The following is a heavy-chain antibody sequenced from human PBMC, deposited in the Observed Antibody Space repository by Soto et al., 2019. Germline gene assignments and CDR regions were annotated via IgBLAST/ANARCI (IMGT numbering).Heavy chain of an antibody. J-gene: IGHJ3*02. CDR2: VSGSGAST. V-gene: IGHV3-23*01. Sequence: VQLLESGGGLVQPGGSLRLSCAASGFTFSQYAMSWVRQAPGKGLEWVSIVSGSGASTTYADSVKGRFAISRDNSKNMLYLQMNSLSIDDSAVSYCAKHCASVWSRREALDIWGQGTMVTVSS. CDR1: GFTFSQYA. CDR3: AKHCASVWSRREALDI. D-gene: IGHD2-21*01.